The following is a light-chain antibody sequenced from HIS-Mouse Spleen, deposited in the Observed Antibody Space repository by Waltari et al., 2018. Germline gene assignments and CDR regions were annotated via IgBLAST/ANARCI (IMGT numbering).Light chain of an antibody. V-gene: IGKV2-28*01. CDR1: RSLLHSNGYNY. CDR2: LGS. Sequence: DIVMTQSPLSLPVTPGEPASISCRSSRSLLHSNGYNYLDWYLQKPGQSPQLLIYLGSNRASGVSDRFSGSGSGTDFTLKISRVEAEDVGVSYCMQALQTPPTFGQGTKVEIK. J-gene: IGKJ1*01. CDR3: MQALQTPPT.